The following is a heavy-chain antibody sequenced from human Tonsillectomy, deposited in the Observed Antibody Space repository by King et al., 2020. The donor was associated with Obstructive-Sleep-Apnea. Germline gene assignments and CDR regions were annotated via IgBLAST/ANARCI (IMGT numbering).Heavy chain of an antibody. J-gene: IGHJ4*02. CDR2: IKQDGSEK. CDR3: ASMLKSEIYGDPVFDY. V-gene: IGHV3-7*01. D-gene: IGHD4-17*01. Sequence: QLVQSGGGLVQPGGSLRLSCAASGFTFSSYWMSWVRQAPGKGLEWVANIKQDGSEKYYVDSVKGRFTISRDNAKNSLYLQMNSLRAEDTAVYYCASMLKSEIYGDPVFDYWGQGTLVTVSS. CDR1: GFTFSSYW.